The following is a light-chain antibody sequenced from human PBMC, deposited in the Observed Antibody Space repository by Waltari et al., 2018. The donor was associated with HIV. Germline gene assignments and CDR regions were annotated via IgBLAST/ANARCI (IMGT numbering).Light chain of an antibody. CDR1: QNINSW. Sequence: DIHMTQSPSTVSASVGDRVIISCRASQNINSWLAWYQQTPGKPPRFLIYQAATLERGVPSRFSGSGSGTLFTLTINNLQPVDVGTYYCQQYHSYPVTFGGGTKVEIK. CDR3: QQYHSYPVT. V-gene: IGKV1-5*01. J-gene: IGKJ4*01. CDR2: QAA.